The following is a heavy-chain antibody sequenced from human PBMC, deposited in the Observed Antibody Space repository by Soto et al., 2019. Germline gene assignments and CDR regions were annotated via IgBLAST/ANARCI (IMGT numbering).Heavy chain of an antibody. Sequence: GGSLRLSCAASGFTFSSYGMHWVRQAPGKGLEWVAVISYDGSNKYYADSVKGRFTISRDNSKNTLYLQMNSLRAEDTAVYYCVRGDNWNDEASDYWGQGTLVTVSS. V-gene: IGHV3-30*03. CDR1: GFTFSSYG. D-gene: IGHD1-1*01. CDR2: ISYDGSNK. J-gene: IGHJ4*02. CDR3: VRGDNWNDEASDY.